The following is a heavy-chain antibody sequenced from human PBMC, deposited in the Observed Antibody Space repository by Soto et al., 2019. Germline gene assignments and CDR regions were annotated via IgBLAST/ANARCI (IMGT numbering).Heavy chain of an antibody. D-gene: IGHD2-15*01. CDR2: ISAYNGNT. CDR1: GYTFTNYG. CDR3: ARDKCSGGSCYFYYYYGMDV. Sequence: ASVKVSCKASGYTFTNYGISWVRQAPGQGLEWMGWISAYNGNTNYAQKLQGRVTMTTDTSTSTAYMELRSLRSDDTAVYYCARDKCSGGSCYFYYYYGMDVWGQGTTVTVSS. J-gene: IGHJ6*02. V-gene: IGHV1-18*01.